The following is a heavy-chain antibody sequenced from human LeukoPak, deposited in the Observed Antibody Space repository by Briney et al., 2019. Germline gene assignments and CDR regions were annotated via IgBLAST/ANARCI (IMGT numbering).Heavy chain of an antibody. Sequence: SETLSLTCPVSGGSISSSSYYWGWIRQPPGKGLEWIGSIYYSGSTYYNPSLKSRVTISVDTSKNQFSLKLSSVTAADTAVYYCARVTESYGSGRRHNYYYYYMDVWGKGTTVTISS. V-gene: IGHV4-39*01. CDR1: GGSISSSSYY. CDR3: ARVTESYGSGRRHNYYYYYMDV. CDR2: IYYSGST. J-gene: IGHJ6*03. D-gene: IGHD3-10*01.